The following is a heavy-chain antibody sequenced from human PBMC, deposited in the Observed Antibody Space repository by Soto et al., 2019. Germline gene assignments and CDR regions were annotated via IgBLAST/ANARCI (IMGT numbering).Heavy chain of an antibody. Sequence: ASVKVSCKASGYTFTGYYIHWVRQAPGQGLEWMGWINPNSGGTNYAQKFQGRVTMTRDTSISTAYMELSRLRSDDTAVYYCARDSGRIQLWLTYYYYGMDVWGQGTTVTVYS. CDR2: INPNSGGT. J-gene: IGHJ6*02. D-gene: IGHD5-18*01. V-gene: IGHV1-2*02. CDR1: GYTFTGYY. CDR3: ARDSGRIQLWLTYYYYGMDV.